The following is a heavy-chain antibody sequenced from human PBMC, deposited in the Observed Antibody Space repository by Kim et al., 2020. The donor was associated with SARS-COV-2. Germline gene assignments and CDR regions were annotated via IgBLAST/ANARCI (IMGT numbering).Heavy chain of an antibody. CDR3: ARGRGQGGSSDWIDP. J-gene: IGHJ5*02. D-gene: IGHD2-15*01. Sequence: TLSLTCGVSGGSINNNKWWCWVRQPPGKGLEWIGEIDHSGTTNYNPSLKSRVTISVDKSKNQFSLELRSMTAADTAVYYCARGRGQGGSSDWIDPWGQ. V-gene: IGHV4-4*02. CDR1: GGSINNNKW. CDR2: IDHSGTT.